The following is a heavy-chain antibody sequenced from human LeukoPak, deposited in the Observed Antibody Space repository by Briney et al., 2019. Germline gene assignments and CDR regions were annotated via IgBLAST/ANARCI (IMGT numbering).Heavy chain of an antibody. CDR2: IYYSGST. V-gene: IGHV4-39*01. Sequence: PSETLSLTCTVSGGSSSSSSYYWGWIRQPPGKGLEWIGSIYYSGSTYYNPSLKSRVTISVDTSQNQFSLKLSSVTAADTAVYYCARGFTPAMTTDWEYYFDYWGQGTLVTVSS. CDR1: GGSSSSSSYY. J-gene: IGHJ4*02. CDR3: ARGFTPAMTTDWEYYFDY. D-gene: IGHD4-17*01.